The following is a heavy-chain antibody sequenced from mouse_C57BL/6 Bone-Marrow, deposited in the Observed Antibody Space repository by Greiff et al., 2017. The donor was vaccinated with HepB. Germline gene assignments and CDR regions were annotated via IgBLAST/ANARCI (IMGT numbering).Heavy chain of an antibody. CDR1: GFNIKDDY. D-gene: IGHD1-1*01. J-gene: IGHJ1*03. V-gene: IGHV14-4*01. Sequence: EVKLVESGAELVRPGASVKLSCTASGFNIKDDYMHWVKQRPEQGLEWIGWIDPENGDTEYASKFQGKATITADTSSNTAYLQLSSLTSEDTAVYYCTTGYYYGSPFYWYFDVWGTGTTVTVSS. CDR3: TTGYYYGSPFYWYFDV. CDR2: IDPENGDT.